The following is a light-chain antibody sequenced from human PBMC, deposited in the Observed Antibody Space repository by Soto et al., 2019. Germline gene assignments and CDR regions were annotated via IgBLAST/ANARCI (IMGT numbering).Light chain of an antibody. CDR2: DAS. V-gene: IGKV1-33*01. J-gene: IGKJ2*01. Sequence: DIQMTQSPSSLSASVGDRVTITCQASQDIHNYLNWYQKKPGKAPELLIYDASKLETGVPGRFSGSGSGTDFTLTIDTLQPEDSATYYCHQYFDLFYTFGQGTKLQIK. CDR3: HQYFDLFYT. CDR1: QDIHNY.